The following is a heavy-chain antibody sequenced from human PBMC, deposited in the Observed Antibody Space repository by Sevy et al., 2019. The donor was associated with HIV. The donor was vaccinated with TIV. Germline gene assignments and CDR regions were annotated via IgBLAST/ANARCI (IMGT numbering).Heavy chain of an antibody. CDR1: EFMFSTYA. CDR2: ISYDGSRH. D-gene: IGHD6-19*01. J-gene: IGHJ4*02. Sequence: GESLKISCAASEFMFSTYAMHWVRQAPGKGLEWVAVISYDGSRHYYGESVKGPFTISRDNSKNTLFMQMNSLRLEDTAFYYCARDAGYSTDWNPSDYWGQGTLVTVSS. CDR3: ARDAGYSTDWNPSDY. V-gene: IGHV3-30-3*01.